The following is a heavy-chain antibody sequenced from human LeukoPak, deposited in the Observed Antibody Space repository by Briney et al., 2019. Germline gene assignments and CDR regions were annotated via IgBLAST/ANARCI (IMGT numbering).Heavy chain of an antibody. Sequence: SETLSLTCTVSGGSISSSSYYWGWIRQPPGKGLEWIGSIYYSGSTYYNPSLKSRGTISVDTSKNQFSLKLSSVTAADAAVYYCANSKSSSYIYMDVWGKGTTVTVSS. J-gene: IGHJ6*03. CDR1: GGSISSSSYY. D-gene: IGHD6-6*01. CDR2: IYYSGST. V-gene: IGHV4-39*07. CDR3: ANSKSSSYIYMDV.